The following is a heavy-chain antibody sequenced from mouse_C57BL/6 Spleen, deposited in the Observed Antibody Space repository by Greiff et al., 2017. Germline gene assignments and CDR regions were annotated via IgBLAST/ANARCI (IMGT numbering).Heavy chain of an antibody. CDR1: GYTFTEYT. D-gene: IGHD2-3*01. Sequence: VHLVESGAELVKPGASVKLSCKASGYTFTEYTIHWVKQRSGQGLEWIGWFYPGSGSIKYNEKFKDKATLTADKSSSTVYMELSRLTSEDSAVYFCARHEEEGYDGYTWFAYWGQGTLVTVSA. V-gene: IGHV1-62-2*01. J-gene: IGHJ3*01. CDR2: FYPGSGSI. CDR3: ARHEEEGYDGYTWFAY.